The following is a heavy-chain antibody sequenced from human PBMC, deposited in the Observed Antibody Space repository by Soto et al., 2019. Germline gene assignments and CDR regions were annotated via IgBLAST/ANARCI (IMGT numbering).Heavy chain of an antibody. CDR2: IIPIFGTA. J-gene: IGHJ4*02. Sequence: APVKVSCKASGGTFSSYAISWVRQAPGQGLEWMGGIIPIFGTANYAQKFQGRVTITADESTSTAYMELSSLRSEDTAVYYCARDGDYVSKDFDYRGQGTLVTVSS. CDR1: GGTFSSYA. D-gene: IGHD4-17*01. V-gene: IGHV1-69*01. CDR3: ARDGDYVSKDFDY.